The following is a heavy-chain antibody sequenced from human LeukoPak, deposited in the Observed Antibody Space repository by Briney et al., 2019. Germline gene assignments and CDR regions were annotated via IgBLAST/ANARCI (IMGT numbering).Heavy chain of an antibody. V-gene: IGHV4-34*01. D-gene: IGHD6-19*01. Sequence: PSETLSLTCAVYGGSFSGYYWSWIRQPPGKGLEWIREINHSGSTNYNPSLKSRVTISVDTSKNQFSLKLSSVTAADTAVYYCATTRYSSGWYGLRSYWGQGTLVTVSS. CDR3: ATTRYSSGWYGLRSY. J-gene: IGHJ4*02. CDR1: GGSFSGYY. CDR2: INHSGST.